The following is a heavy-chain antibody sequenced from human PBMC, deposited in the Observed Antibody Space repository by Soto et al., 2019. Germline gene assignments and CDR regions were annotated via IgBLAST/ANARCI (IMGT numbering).Heavy chain of an antibody. Sequence: ASVKVSCKASGYTFTSYGITWVRQAPGQGLEWMGWISAYKGNTDYAQKLQGRVTMTTDTSTSTAYMELRSLRSDDTAVYYCAISSPLARDFDYWGQGTLVTVSS. CDR3: AISSPLARDFDY. J-gene: IGHJ4*02. CDR2: ISAYKGNT. CDR1: GYTFTSYG. V-gene: IGHV1-18*01.